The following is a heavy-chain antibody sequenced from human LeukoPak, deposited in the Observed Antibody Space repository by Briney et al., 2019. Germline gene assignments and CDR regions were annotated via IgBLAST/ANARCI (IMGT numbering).Heavy chain of an antibody. Sequence: GGSLRLSCAASGFTFSTYAVNWVRQAPGKGLEWVAVIWYDGSSKDYADSVKGRFTVSRDNSKNTLYLQMNSLTVEDTAVYYCARSQSSSLIDYWGQGTLVTVSS. CDR1: GFTFSTYA. D-gene: IGHD6-13*01. J-gene: IGHJ4*02. CDR2: IWYDGSSK. CDR3: ARSQSSSLIDY. V-gene: IGHV3-33*08.